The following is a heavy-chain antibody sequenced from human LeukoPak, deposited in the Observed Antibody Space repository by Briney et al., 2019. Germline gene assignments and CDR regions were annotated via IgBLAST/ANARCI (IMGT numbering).Heavy chain of an antibody. CDR1: GFTFSSYN. Sequence: PGGSLRLSCAASGFTFSSYNMNWVRQAPGKGLEWVANIRPDGSGKNYVDSVKGRFTISRDNANNALFLQMKGLRVEDTAVYYCSSQPAVLDLDCWGQGALVTVSS. CDR3: SSQPAVLDLDC. J-gene: IGHJ4*02. D-gene: IGHD2/OR15-2a*01. V-gene: IGHV3-7*01. CDR2: IRPDGSGK.